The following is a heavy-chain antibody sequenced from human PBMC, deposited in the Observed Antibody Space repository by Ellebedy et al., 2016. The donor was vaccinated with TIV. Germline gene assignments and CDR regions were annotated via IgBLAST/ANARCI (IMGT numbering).Heavy chain of an antibody. D-gene: IGHD6-13*01. CDR1: GYTFTAYY. CDR3: ARVRRGSSGMDV. V-gene: IGHV1-2*02. J-gene: IGHJ6*02. Sequence: ASVKVSCKASGYTFTAYYMHWVRQAPGQGLEWMGWINPDSGGTNFAQKFQGRGTMTRDTSINTVYMELNRLESDDTAVYYCARVRRGSSGMDVWGQGTTVTVSS. CDR2: INPDSGGT.